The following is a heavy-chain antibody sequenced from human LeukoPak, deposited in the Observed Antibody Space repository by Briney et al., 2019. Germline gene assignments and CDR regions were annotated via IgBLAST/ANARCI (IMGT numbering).Heavy chain of an antibody. Sequence: SVKVSCKASGGTFSSYAISWVRQAPGQGLEWMGRIIPILGIANYAQKFQGRVTITADKSTSTAYMELSSLRSEDTAVYYCARDQMSQVRGVISYYYGMDVWGQGTTVTVSS. CDR3: ARDQMSQVRGVISYYYGMDV. V-gene: IGHV1-69*04. J-gene: IGHJ6*02. CDR1: GGTFSSYA. CDR2: IIPILGIA. D-gene: IGHD3-10*01.